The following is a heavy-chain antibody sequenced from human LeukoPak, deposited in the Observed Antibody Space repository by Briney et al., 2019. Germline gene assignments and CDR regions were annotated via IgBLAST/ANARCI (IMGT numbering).Heavy chain of an antibody. CDR2: IIPIFGTA. CDR3: ASGQDYDILTGLFDH. V-gene: IGHV1-69*13. CDR1: GGIFSSYA. J-gene: IGHJ4*02. D-gene: IGHD3-9*01. Sequence: SVKVSCKASGGIFSSYAISRVRQAPGQGLEWMGGIIPIFGTANYAQKFQGRVTITADESTSTAYMELSSLRSEDTAVYYCASGQDYDILTGLFDHWGQGTLVTVSS.